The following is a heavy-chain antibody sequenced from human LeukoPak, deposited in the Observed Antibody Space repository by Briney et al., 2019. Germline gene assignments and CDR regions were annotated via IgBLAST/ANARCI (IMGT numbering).Heavy chain of an antibody. D-gene: IGHD6-19*01. CDR3: ARMLAVAGIVGGDYFDS. CDR2: LYSDGST. J-gene: IGHJ4*02. CDR1: EFTVSSHY. Sequence: GGPLRLSCAASEFTVSSHYMSWVRQAPGKGLEWVSVLYSDGSTYYADSVKGRFTISRDNSKNTLYLQMNSLRAEDTAVYYCARMLAVAGIVGGDYFDSWGQGTLVTVSS. V-gene: IGHV3-66*01.